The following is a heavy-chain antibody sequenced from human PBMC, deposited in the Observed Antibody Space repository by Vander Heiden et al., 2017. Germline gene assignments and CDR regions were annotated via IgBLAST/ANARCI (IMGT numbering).Heavy chain of an antibody. CDR2: SKSNTYGAAT. J-gene: IGHJ5*02. V-gene: IGHV3-15*01. CDR3: VRSWVEP. Sequence: EGQLVESGGGLVKPGGSLRLSCAASGFTLTNAWVSWVRQAPGKGLEWFGRSKSNTYGAATDYTAPVKGRFTISRDDSKNTVYLQMDSLKTEDTAVYYCVRSWVEPWGQGARGTVSS. CDR1: GFTLTNAW.